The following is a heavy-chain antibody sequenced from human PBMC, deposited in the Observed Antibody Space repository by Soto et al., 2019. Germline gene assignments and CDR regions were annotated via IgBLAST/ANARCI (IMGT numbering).Heavy chain of an antibody. D-gene: IGHD2-15*01. V-gene: IGHV4-39*01. Sequence: SETLSLTCTVSGGSIISSSYYWGWIRQPPGKGLEWIGSIYYSGSTYYNPSLKSRVTISVDTSKNQFSLKLSSVTAADTAVYYCARDYCSGGSCYYYYGMDVWGQGTTVTVSS. CDR1: GGSIISSSYY. CDR3: ARDYCSGGSCYYYYGMDV. CDR2: IYYSGST. J-gene: IGHJ6*02.